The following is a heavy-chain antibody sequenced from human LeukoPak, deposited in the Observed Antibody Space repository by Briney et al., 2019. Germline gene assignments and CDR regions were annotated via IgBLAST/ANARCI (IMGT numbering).Heavy chain of an antibody. Sequence: PGRSLRLSCAASGFTFSSYGMHWVRQAPGKGLEWVAVISYDGSNKYYADSVKGRLTISRDNSKNTLYLQMNSLRAEDTAVYYYAKDLYYYDSSVVNYWGQGTLVTVSS. D-gene: IGHD3-22*01. CDR2: ISYDGSNK. J-gene: IGHJ4*02. CDR3: AKDLYYYDSSVVNY. V-gene: IGHV3-30*18. CDR1: GFTFSSYG.